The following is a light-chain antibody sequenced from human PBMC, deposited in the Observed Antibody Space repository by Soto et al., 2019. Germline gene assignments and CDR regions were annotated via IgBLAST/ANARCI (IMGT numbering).Light chain of an antibody. CDR3: QEYNNLPHT. J-gene: IGKJ4*01. Sequence: EFMWSQSPATLSVAPGERATLSCRASQSVSSNLAWCQQRPGQAPRLLIYGASTRATGIPARFRGSGSGTEFTLTISSLQSEDFTLYYCQEYNNLPHTSSGGSNVDIK. CDR1: QSVSSN. V-gene: IGKV3D-15*01. CDR2: GAS.